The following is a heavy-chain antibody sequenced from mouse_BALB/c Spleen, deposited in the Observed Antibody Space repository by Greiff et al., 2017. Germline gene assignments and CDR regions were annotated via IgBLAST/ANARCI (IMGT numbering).Heavy chain of an antibody. J-gene: IGHJ3*01. CDR2: ILPGSGST. D-gene: IGHD2-4*01. CDR1: GYTFSSYW. Sequence: QVQLQQSGAELMKPGASVKISCKATGYTFSSYWIEWVKQRPGHGLEWIGEILPGSGSTNYNEKFKGKATFTADTSSNTAYMQLSSLTSEDSAVYYCARFRDYDGFAYWGQGTLVTVSA. CDR3: ARFRDYDGFAY. V-gene: IGHV1-9*01.